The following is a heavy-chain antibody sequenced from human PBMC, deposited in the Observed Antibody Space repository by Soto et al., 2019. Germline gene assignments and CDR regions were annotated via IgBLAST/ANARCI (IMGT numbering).Heavy chain of an antibody. CDR2: ISSSGSTI. J-gene: IGHJ3*02. CDR3: ARGPDQYSSTTRPDAFDI. CDR1: EFTFSDYY. D-gene: IGHD6-13*01. V-gene: IGHV3-11*01. Sequence: GGSLRLSCAASEFTFSDYYMSWIRQAPGKGLEWVSYISSSGSTIYYADSVKGRFTISRDNAKNSLYLQMNSLRAEDTAVYYCARGPDQYSSTTRPDAFDIWGQGTMVTVSS.